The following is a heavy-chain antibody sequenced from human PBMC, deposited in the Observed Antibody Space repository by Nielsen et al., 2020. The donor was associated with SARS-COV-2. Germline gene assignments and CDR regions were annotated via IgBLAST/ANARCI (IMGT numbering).Heavy chain of an antibody. Sequence: WVRQPPGKGLEFIGSSYYSGSTYYNPSLESRVTISVDTSKNQFSLNLSSVSAADTAVYYCARRIMFSTSSYYYYYMDVWGKGTTVTVSS. D-gene: IGHD6-6*01. CDR2: SYYSGST. J-gene: IGHJ6*03. CDR3: ARRIMFSTSSYYYYYMDV. V-gene: IGHV4-39*01.